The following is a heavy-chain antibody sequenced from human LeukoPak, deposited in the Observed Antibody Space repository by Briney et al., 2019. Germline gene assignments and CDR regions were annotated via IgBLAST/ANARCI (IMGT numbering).Heavy chain of an antibody. V-gene: IGHV3-33*06. CDR3: AKDQGLRFLEWSDLGY. Sequence: QPGRSLRLSCAASGFTLSSYGMHWVRQAPGKGLEWVAVIWYDGSNKYYADSVKGRFTISRDNSKNTLYLQMNSLRAEDKAVYYCAKDQGLRFLEWSDLGYWDQGTLVTVSS. J-gene: IGHJ4*02. CDR1: GFTLSSYG. D-gene: IGHD3-3*01. CDR2: IWYDGSNK.